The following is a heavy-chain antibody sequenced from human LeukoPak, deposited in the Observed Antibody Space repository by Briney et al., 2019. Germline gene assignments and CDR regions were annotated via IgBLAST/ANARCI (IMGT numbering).Heavy chain of an antibody. D-gene: IGHD3-3*01. CDR2: ILHSGST. CDR3: VRTRDFWSAYFDY. CDR1: GVSITSDTYY. V-gene: IGHV4-30-2*01. J-gene: IGHJ4*02. Sequence: SQTLSLTRAVSGVSITSDTYYWSWIRQPPGKGLEWIGYILHSGSTYHNPSLKSRVTISIDTSKSQFSLKLCSVTAADTAVYFCVRTRDFWSAYFDYWGQGTLVTVSS.